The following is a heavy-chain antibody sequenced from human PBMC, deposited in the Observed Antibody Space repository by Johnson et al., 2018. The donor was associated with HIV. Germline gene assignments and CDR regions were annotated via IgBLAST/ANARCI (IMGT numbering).Heavy chain of an antibody. Sequence: VQLVESGGGVVRPGGSLRLSCAASGFAFDAYGMRWVRQAPGKGLECVSGINWTGGRAGYAESVTGRFNISRDNDRTSLYLQMTSLRAEDTALYYSARDFVSFGECTPSDIWGQGTIVTVSS. CDR3: ARDFVSFGECTPSDI. CDR1: GFAFDAYG. V-gene: IGHV3-20*04. D-gene: IGHD3-10*01. CDR2: INWTGGRA. J-gene: IGHJ3*02.